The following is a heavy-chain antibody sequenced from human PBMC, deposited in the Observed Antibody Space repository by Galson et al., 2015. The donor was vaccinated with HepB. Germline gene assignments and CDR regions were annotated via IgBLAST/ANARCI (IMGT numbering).Heavy chain of an antibody. V-gene: IGHV3-33*08. CDR1: GFAFSRHG. CDR3: ARDGDLFLEWLKIDYYMDV. Sequence: SLRLSCAASGFAFSRHGTHWVRQAPGKGLEWVAVIWYDGSNKYYADSVKGRFTISRDNSKNTLYLQMNSLRAEDTAVYYCARDGDLFLEWLKIDYYMDVWGKGTTVTVSS. CDR2: IWYDGSNK. J-gene: IGHJ6*03. D-gene: IGHD3-3*01.